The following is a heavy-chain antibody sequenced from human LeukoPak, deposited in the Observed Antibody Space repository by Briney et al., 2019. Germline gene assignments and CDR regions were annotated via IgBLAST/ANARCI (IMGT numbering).Heavy chain of an antibody. CDR2: IYYTGST. D-gene: IGHD2-2*01. V-gene: IGHV4-39*07. Sequence: SETLSLTCTVSGGSISSTSYYWGWIRQPPGKGLEWIGSIYYTGSTYYNPSLKSRVTISVDTSKNQFSLRLSSVTAADTAVYYCARLQYCSGTSCYWFDPWGQGTLVTVSS. CDR3: ARLQYCSGTSCYWFDP. J-gene: IGHJ5*02. CDR1: GGSISSTSYY.